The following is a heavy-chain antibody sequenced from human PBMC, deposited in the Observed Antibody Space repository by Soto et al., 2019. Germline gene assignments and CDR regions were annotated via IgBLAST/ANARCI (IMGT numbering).Heavy chain of an antibody. CDR2: ISYDGSNK. Sequence: SGGSLRLSCAASGLTFSSYAMHWVRQAPGKGLEWVAVISYDGSNKYYADSVKGRFTISRDNSKNTLYLQMNSLRAEDTAVYYCARDIGCSSTSCYAGYYYYGMDVWGQGTTVTVSS. V-gene: IGHV3-30-3*01. CDR1: GLTFSSYA. D-gene: IGHD2-2*01. J-gene: IGHJ6*02. CDR3: ARDIGCSSTSCYAGYYYYGMDV.